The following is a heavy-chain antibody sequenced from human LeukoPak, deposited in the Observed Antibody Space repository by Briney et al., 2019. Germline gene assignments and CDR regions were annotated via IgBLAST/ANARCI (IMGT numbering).Heavy chain of an antibody. CDR1: GGTFSSYA. J-gene: IGHJ4*02. CDR3: VRGVPFSPGAFDY. D-gene: IGHD6-6*01. V-gene: IGHV1-69*13. Sequence: SVKVSCKASGGTFSSYAISWVRQAPGQGLEWMGGIIPIFGTANYAQKFQGRVTITADESTSTAYMELSSLRSEDTAVYYCVRGVPFSPGAFDYWGQGTLVTVSS. CDR2: IIPIFGTA.